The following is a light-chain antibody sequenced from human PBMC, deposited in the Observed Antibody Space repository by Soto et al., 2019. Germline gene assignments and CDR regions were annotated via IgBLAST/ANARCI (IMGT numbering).Light chain of an antibody. CDR2: DVS. J-gene: IGLJ2*01. V-gene: IGLV2-14*03. Sequence: QSVLTQPASVSGSPGQSITISCAGTSSDIGGYNYVSWYQQHPGKAPKVMIYDVSDRPSGVSNRFSGSKSGNTASLTISGLQAEDEADYYCSSHTSTSTLVFGGGTKVTVL. CDR3: SSHTSTSTLV. CDR1: SSDIGGYNY.